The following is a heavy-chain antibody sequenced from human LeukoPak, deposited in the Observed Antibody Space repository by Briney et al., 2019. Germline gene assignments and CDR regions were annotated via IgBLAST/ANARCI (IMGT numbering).Heavy chain of an antibody. CDR2: ISSSSSSI. CDR1: GFTFNSHS. D-gene: IGHD6-6*01. CDR3: ARDIRRYSSSSSAFDI. Sequence: GGSLRLSCAASGFTFNSHSMNWVRQAPGKGLEWVSYISSSSSSIYYADSVEGRFTISRDNAQNSLYLQMNSLRAEDTAVYYCARDIRRYSSSSSAFDIWGQGTMVTVSS. V-gene: IGHV3-48*01. J-gene: IGHJ3*02.